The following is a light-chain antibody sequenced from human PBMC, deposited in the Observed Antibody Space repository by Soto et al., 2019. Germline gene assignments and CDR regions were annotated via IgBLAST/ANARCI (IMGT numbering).Light chain of an antibody. V-gene: IGKV3-11*01. CDR2: AAS. J-gene: IGKJ1*01. Sequence: EVVLTQSPATLSLSPGERATLSCRASQSVNSYLAWYQQKPGQAPRLLIYAASNRATGIPARFSGSGSGTDFTLTISSLEPEDFAVYYCQQRSNWPPTFGLGTKVEVK. CDR1: QSVNSY. CDR3: QQRSNWPPT.